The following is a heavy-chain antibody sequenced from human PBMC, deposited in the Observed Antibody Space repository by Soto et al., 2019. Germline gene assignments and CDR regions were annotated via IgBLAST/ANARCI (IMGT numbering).Heavy chain of an antibody. CDR1: GYSFTGYS. V-gene: IGHV1-2*02. J-gene: IGHJ4*02. CDR3: APEDLSRGNFITGKLFDY. CDR2: INAKSGGT. D-gene: IGHD1-20*01. Sequence: GASVKVSCKTSGYSFTGYSVHWVRQAPGHGPEWMGWINAKSGGTKYAQKFQGRVTMTRDTSISTVFMELSRVTSDDTAVYYCAPEDLSRGNFITGKLFDYWGQGSLVTVSS.